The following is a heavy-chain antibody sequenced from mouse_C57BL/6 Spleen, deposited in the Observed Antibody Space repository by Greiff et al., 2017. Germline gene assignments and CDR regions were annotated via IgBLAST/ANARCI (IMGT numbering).Heavy chain of an antibody. CDR3: ARGGITTFDY. V-gene: IGHV5-16*01. CDR2: INYDGSST. D-gene: IGHD2-4*01. Sequence: ESEGGLVQPGSSMKLSCTASGFTFSDYYMAWVRQVPEKGLEWVANINYDGSSTYYLDSLKSRFIISRDNAMNILYLQMSSLKSEDTATYYCARGGITTFDYWGQGTTLTVSS. J-gene: IGHJ2*01. CDR1: GFTFSDYY.